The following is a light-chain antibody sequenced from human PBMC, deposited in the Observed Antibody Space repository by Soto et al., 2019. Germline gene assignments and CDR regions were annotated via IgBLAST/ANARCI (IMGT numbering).Light chain of an antibody. CDR3: CSYAGSSTYV. J-gene: IGLJ1*01. CDR2: EGS. Sequence: QSALTQPASVSGSPGQSITISCSGSSSDVGSYNLVSWYQHHPGKAPKPMIYEGSERPSGVSNRFSASKSGNTASLTISGLQAEDEADYFCCSYAGSSTYVFGTGTKVTVL. CDR1: SSDVGSYNL. V-gene: IGLV2-23*01.